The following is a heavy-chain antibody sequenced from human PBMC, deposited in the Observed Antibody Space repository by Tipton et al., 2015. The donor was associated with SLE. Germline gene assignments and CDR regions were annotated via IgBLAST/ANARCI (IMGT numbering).Heavy chain of an antibody. J-gene: IGHJ3*02. D-gene: IGHD6-13*01. Sequence: GSLRLSCTVSGGSISSSSYYWGWIRQPPGKGLEWVANIKQDGSEKYYVDSVKGRFTISRDNAKNSLYLQMNSLRAEDTAVYYCAKGGIGAVKAFDIWGQGTMVTVSS. CDR2: IKQDGSEK. CDR3: AKGGIGAVKAFDI. V-gene: IGHV3-7*01. CDR1: GGSISSSSYY.